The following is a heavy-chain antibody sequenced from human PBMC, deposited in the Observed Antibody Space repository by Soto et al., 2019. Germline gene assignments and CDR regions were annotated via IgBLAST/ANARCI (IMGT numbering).Heavy chain of an antibody. D-gene: IGHD1-1*01. V-gene: IGHV1-69*13. CDR1: GGGNLRDYR. J-gene: IGHJ4*02. CDR3: ARDGTGTTADFLS. Sequence: SVKVSCKASGGGNLRDYRTTWVRRAPGQGLEWMGGIIPKLGSANYAQKFQGRVTITADESTNSVYMELRSLRSDDTAVYYCARDGTGTTADFLSWGQGTLVTVS. CDR2: IIPKLGSA.